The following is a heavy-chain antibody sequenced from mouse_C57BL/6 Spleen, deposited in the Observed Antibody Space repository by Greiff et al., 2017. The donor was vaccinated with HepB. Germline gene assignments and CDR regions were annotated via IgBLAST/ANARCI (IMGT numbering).Heavy chain of an antibody. CDR1: GFTFSDYG. V-gene: IGHV5-17*01. J-gene: IGHJ1*03. CDR3: ARGGTGWYFDV. CDR2: ISSGSSTI. Sequence: DVHLVESGGGLVKPGGSLKLSCAASGFTFSDYGMHWVRQAPEKGLEWVAYISSGSSTIYYADTVKGRFTISRDNAKNTLFLQMTSLRSEDTAMYYCARGGTGWYFDVWGTGTTVTVSS. D-gene: IGHD3-3*01.